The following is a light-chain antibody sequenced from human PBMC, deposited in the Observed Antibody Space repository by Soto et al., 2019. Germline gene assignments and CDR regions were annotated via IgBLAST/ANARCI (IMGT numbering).Light chain of an antibody. J-gene: IGLJ1*01. CDR3: SSYAGSSTFV. V-gene: IGLV2-8*01. Sequence: QSALTQPPSVSGSPGQSVTISCTGTSSDVGAFNYVSWYQHHPGKVPKFLIYEVNKRPSGVPDRFSGSKSGNTASLTVSGLQPEDEAEYFCSSYAGSSTFVFGTRTKATVL. CDR2: EVN. CDR1: SSDVGAFNY.